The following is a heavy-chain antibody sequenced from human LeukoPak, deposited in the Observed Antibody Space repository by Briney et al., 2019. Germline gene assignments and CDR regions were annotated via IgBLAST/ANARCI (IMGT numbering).Heavy chain of an antibody. CDR3: ATTERSHGYETHFDY. Sequence: SVKVSCKASGGTFSTYSISWVRQAPGQGLEWMGRIIPIFGIPNYAQKFQGRVTITADQSTSTAYMELSSLRSEDSAVYYCATTERSHGYETHFDYWGQGTLVTVSS. J-gene: IGHJ4*02. CDR1: GGTFSTYS. D-gene: IGHD5-18*01. CDR2: IIPIFGIP. V-gene: IGHV1-69*02.